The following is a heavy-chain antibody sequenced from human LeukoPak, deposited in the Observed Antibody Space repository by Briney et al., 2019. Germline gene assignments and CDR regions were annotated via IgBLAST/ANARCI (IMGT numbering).Heavy chain of an antibody. Sequence: GGSLRLSCAASGFTFGSYAMHWVRQAPGKGLEWVAFISYDGSNKYYADSVKGRFTISRDNSKNTLYLQMNSLRPEDTAVYYCATKIVANFDYWGQGTLVTVSS. CDR2: ISYDGSNK. CDR3: ATKIVANFDY. V-gene: IGHV3-30-3*01. D-gene: IGHD5-12*01. CDR1: GFTFGSYA. J-gene: IGHJ4*02.